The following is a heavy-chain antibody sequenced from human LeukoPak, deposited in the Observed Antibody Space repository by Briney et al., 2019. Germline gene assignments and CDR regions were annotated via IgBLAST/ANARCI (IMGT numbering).Heavy chain of an antibody. Sequence: ASVKVSCKASGYTFTSYGISWVRQAPGQGLEWMGWISAYNGNTNYAQKLQGRVTMTTDTFTSTAYMELRSLRSEDTAVYYCARGLQIGFLEYWGQGTLVTVSS. V-gene: IGHV1-18*01. D-gene: IGHD4-11*01. CDR2: ISAYNGNT. CDR1: GYTFTSYG. J-gene: IGHJ4*02. CDR3: ARGLQIGFLEY.